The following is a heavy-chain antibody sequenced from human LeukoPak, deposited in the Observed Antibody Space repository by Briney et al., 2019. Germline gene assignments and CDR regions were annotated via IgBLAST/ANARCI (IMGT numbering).Heavy chain of an antibody. CDR1: GGSLSNYY. Sequence: SETLSLTCTVSGGSLSNYYWSWTRQPPGKGLEWIGYIYNSGSTNFTPSLKSRVTMSVDTSKNQISLKLSSVTAADTAVYYCTRGRGWLPDCWGQGTLVTVSS. CDR3: TRGRGWLPDC. D-gene: IGHD5-24*01. V-gene: IGHV4-59*01. J-gene: IGHJ4*02. CDR2: IYNSGST.